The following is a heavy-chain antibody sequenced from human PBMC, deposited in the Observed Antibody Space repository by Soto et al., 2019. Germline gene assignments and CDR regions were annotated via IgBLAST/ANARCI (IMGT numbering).Heavy chain of an antibody. CDR2: INSDGSST. CDR3: SRARIAVAGYDY. J-gene: IGHJ4*02. Sequence: PGGSLRLSCAASGFTFSSYWMHWVRQAPGKGLVWVSRINSDGSSTSYADSVKGRFTISRDNAKNTLYLQMNSLRAEDTAVYYCSRARIAVAGYDYWGQGTLVTVSS. D-gene: IGHD6-19*01. CDR1: GFTFSSYW. V-gene: IGHV3-74*01.